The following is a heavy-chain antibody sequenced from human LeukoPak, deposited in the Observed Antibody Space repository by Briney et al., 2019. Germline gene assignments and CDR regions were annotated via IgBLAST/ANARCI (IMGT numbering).Heavy chain of an antibody. D-gene: IGHD2-2*01. CDR1: GFTFSDYY. CDR2: ISGSGNR. CDR3: ARSQSTCSLTSCYGLEP. Sequence: KPGGSLRLSCTASGFTFSDYYMSWIRQAPGKGLERLSYISGSGNRYYADSVQGRFTISRDNTKNSLYLQMNSLRAEDTAVYYCARSQSTCSLTSCYGLEPWGQGTLVTVSS. V-gene: IGHV3-11*04. J-gene: IGHJ5*02.